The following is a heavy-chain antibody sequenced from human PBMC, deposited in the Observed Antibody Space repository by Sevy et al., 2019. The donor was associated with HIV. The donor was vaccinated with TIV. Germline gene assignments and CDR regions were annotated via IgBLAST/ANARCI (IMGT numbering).Heavy chain of an antibody. Sequence: GGSLRLSCAASGFTFSSYAMSWVRRAPVKGLEWVSARSGSGGSTDYADSVKGRFTISRDNSKNTLYLQMNSLRAEDTAVYYCAKDDQDYDFWSGTYYYYYYMDVWGKGTTVTVSS. V-gene: IGHV3-23*01. CDR2: RSGSGGST. CDR3: AKDDQDYDFWSGTYYYYYYMDV. J-gene: IGHJ6*03. CDR1: GFTFSSYA. D-gene: IGHD3-3*01.